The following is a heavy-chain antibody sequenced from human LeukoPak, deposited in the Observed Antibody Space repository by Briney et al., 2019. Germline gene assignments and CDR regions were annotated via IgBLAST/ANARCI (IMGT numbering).Heavy chain of an antibody. J-gene: IGHJ6*02. CDR1: GGSISSGSYW. Sequence: SETLSLTCFVSGGSISSGSYWWSWIRQHPERGLEWIGYRYYSGNTYYNPSLKSRVSISVDTSKNQLSLTLTSVTAADTAVYYCARGHRTSSAYHCNAMDVWGQGTTVTVSS. CDR3: ARGHRTSSAYHCNAMDV. CDR2: RYYSGNT. V-gene: IGHV4-31*03. D-gene: IGHD2-8*01.